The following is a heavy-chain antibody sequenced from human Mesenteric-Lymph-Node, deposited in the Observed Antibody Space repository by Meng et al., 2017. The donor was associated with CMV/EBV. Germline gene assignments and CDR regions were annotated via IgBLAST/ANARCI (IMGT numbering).Heavy chain of an antibody. Sequence: GESLKISCAASGFSFSTFDMSWVRQAPGKGLEWVSSISSSSSYIYYADSVKGRFTISRDNAKNSLYLQMNSLRAEDTAVYYCARDKGVVVPAYDYWGQGTLVTVSS. CDR1: GFSFSTFD. D-gene: IGHD2-2*01. CDR2: ISSSSSYI. J-gene: IGHJ4*02. V-gene: IGHV3-21*01. CDR3: ARDKGVVVPAYDY.